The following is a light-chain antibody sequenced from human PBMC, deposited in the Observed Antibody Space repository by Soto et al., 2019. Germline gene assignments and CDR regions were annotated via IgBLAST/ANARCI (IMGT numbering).Light chain of an antibody. V-gene: IGLV2-23*02. CDR1: SSDVGSYKL. CDR3: CSYAGTSTHTV. CDR2: EVS. J-gene: IGLJ7*01. Sequence: QSALTQPASVSGSPGQAITISCTGTSSDVGSYKLVSWYQQHPGKAPKLMISEVSKWPSGISDRFSGSKSGSTASLTISGLQAEHEADYYCCSYAGTSTHTVFGGGTQLTVL.